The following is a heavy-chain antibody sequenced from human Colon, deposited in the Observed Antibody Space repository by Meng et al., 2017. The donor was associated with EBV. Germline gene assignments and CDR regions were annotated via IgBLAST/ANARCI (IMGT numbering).Heavy chain of an antibody. CDR2: IYYSGST. CDR3: ARDRGGLGAFDY. J-gene: IGHJ4*02. V-gene: IGHV4-30-4*01. D-gene: IGHD5-12*01. Sequence: VQLKGWGPGLVKPSPTLSLTCTVSGGSISSGDYYWSWIRQPPGKGLEWIGYIYYSGSTYYNPSLKSRVTISVDTSKNQFSLKLSSVTAADTAVYYCARDRGGLGAFDYWGQGTLVTVS. CDR1: GGSISSGDYY.